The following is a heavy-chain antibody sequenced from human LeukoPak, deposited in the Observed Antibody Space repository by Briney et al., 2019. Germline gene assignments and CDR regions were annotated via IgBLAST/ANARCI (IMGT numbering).Heavy chain of an antibody. Sequence: PGGSLRLSCAASGFTFGSHAMSWVRQAPGKGLECVSAISGSGGSTYYADSVRGRFTISRDNAKNSLYLQMYSLRAEDTAVYYCARGIDEWLYLNYWGQGALVTV. V-gene: IGHV3-23*01. CDR1: GFTFGSHA. D-gene: IGHD3-3*01. J-gene: IGHJ4*02. CDR3: ARGIDEWLYLNY. CDR2: ISGSGGST.